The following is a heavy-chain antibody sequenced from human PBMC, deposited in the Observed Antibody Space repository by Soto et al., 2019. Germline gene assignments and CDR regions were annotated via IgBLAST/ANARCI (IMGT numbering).Heavy chain of an antibody. V-gene: IGHV3-30*03. CDR1: GVTFSSYG. Sequence: PWGSLRLSCAASGVTFSSYGMHWVRQAPGKGLEWVAVISYDGSNKYYADSVKGRFTISRDNSKNTLYLQMNSLRAEDTAVYYCTRRRWIQLWPLAHYYYGMDVWGQGTTVTVSS. CDR2: ISYDGSNK. CDR3: TRRRWIQLWPLAHYYYGMDV. J-gene: IGHJ6*02. D-gene: IGHD5-18*01.